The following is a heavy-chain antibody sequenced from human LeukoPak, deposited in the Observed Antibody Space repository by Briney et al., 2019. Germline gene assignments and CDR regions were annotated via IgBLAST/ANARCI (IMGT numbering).Heavy chain of an antibody. Sequence: GGSLRLSCAASGFTFSSYGMHWVRQAPGKGLEWVAFIRYDGSNKYYADSVKGRFTISRDNSKNTLYLQMNSLRAEDTAVYYCAKEKIAAAAHGWFDPWGQGTLVTVSS. CDR2: IRYDGSNK. V-gene: IGHV3-30*02. CDR1: GFTFSSYG. D-gene: IGHD6-13*01. J-gene: IGHJ5*02. CDR3: AKEKIAAAAHGWFDP.